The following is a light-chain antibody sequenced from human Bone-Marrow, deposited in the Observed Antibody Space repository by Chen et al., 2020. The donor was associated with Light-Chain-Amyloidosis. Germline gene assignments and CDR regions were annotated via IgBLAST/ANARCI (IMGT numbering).Light chain of an antibody. Sequence: SYVPTQPSSVSVAPGHTATMACGGNNIGSTSVHWYQQTRGQAPLLVVYDDSDRPSGIPERLSGSNSGNTATLTISRVEAGDEADYYCQVWDRSSDRPVFGGGTKLTVL. CDR3: QVWDRSSDRPV. J-gene: IGLJ3*02. CDR2: DDS. V-gene: IGLV3-21*02. CDR1: NIGSTS.